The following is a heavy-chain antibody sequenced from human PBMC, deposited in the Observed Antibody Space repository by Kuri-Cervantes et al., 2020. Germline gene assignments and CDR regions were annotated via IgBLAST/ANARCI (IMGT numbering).Heavy chain of an antibody. J-gene: IGHJ5*02. Sequence: SETLSLTCTVSGGSISSYYWSWIRQPPGKGLEWIGYIYFSGSTNYNPSLKSRVTISVDTSKNQFSLQLNSVTPEDTAVYYCAGGGSNWFDPWGQGILVTVSS. CDR2: IYFSGST. V-gene: IGHV4-59*12. CDR3: AGGGSNWFDP. D-gene: IGHD3-10*01. CDR1: GGSISSYY.